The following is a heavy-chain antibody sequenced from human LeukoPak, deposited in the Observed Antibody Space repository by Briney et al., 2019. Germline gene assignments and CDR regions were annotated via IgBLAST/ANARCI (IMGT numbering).Heavy chain of an antibody. V-gene: IGHV4-39*07. CDR2: IYYSGST. CDR3: ARVVVSPYYFDY. D-gene: IGHD2-15*01. J-gene: IGHJ4*02. Sequence: SETLSLTCTVSGGSISSSSYYWGWIRQPPGKGLEWTGSIYYSGSTYYNPSLKSRVTISVDTSKNQFSLRLSSVTAADTAVYYCARVVVSPYYFDYWGQGTLVTVSS. CDR1: GGSISSSSYY.